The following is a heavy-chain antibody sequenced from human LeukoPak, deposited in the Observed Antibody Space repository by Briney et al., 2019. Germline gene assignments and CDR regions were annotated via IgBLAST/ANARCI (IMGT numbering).Heavy chain of an antibody. D-gene: IGHD3-3*01. J-gene: IGHJ6*02. CDR3: ARSGYRDYYYYGMDV. Sequence: GASVKVSCKSSGYTSSSYGISWIRQAPGQGLEWMGWISAYNGNTNYAQKLQGRVTMTTDTSTSTAYMELRSLRSDDTAVYYCARSGYRDYYYYGMDVWGQGTTVTVSS. CDR2: ISAYNGNT. V-gene: IGHV1-18*01. CDR1: GYTSSSYG.